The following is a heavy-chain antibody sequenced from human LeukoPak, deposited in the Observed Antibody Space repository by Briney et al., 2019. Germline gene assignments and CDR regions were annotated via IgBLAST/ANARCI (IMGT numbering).Heavy chain of an antibody. D-gene: IGHD5-18*01. Sequence: GGSLRLSCAASEFTFSSYAMHWVRQAPGKGLEWVAVISYDGSNKYYADSVKGRFTISRDNSKNTLYLQMNSLRAEDTAVYYCARIAGYTRGGYMDVWGKGTTVTVSS. J-gene: IGHJ6*03. V-gene: IGHV3-30*01. CDR3: ARIAGYTRGGYMDV. CDR2: ISYDGSNK. CDR1: EFTFSSYA.